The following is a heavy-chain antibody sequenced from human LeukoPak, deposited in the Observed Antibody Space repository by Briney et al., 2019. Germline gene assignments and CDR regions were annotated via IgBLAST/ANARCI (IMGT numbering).Heavy chain of an antibody. CDR2: ISGSGDIT. J-gene: IGHJ3*02. CDR1: AFTFSSYA. V-gene: IGHV3-23*01. Sequence: PGGSLRLSCAASAFTFSSYAMSWVRQAPGKGLKWVSTISGSGDITYYADSVKGRFTISRDNSKNTLYLQMNSLRAEDTAVYYCAKGKGTSSGAFDIWGQGTMVIVSS. CDR3: AKGKGTSSGAFDI. D-gene: IGHD1-14*01.